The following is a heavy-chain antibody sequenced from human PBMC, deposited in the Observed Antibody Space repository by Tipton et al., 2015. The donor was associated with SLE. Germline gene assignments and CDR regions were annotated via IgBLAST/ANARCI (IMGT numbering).Heavy chain of an antibody. D-gene: IGHD3-9*01. V-gene: IGHV3-11*01. CDR2: ISSSGSTI. Sequence: SLRLSCAASGFTFSHYYMSWIRQAPGKGLEWVSYISSSGSTIYYADSVKGRFTISRDNAKNSLYLQMNSLRAEDTAVYYCARGGGVLRYFDSGKNWFDPWGQGTLVTVSS. J-gene: IGHJ5*02. CDR3: ARGGGVLRYFDSGKNWFDP. CDR1: GFTFSHYY.